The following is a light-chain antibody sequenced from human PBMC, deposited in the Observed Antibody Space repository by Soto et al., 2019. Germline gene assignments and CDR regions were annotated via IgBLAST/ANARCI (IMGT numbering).Light chain of an antibody. V-gene: IGKV3-15*01. CDR3: QEYSNWPLFT. Sequence: EIVVTQSPGILSVSPGDRATLSCRASQSVSTNLAWYQQKPGQAPTLLIYAASTRATGIPARLTGSGSGTDFTLTISSLQSEDFSVYYCQEYSNWPLFTFGPGTRVDIK. CDR2: AAS. CDR1: QSVSTN. J-gene: IGKJ3*01.